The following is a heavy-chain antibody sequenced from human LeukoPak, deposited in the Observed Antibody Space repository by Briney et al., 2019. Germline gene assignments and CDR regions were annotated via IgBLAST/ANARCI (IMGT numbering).Heavy chain of an antibody. CDR2: ISYDGSNK. V-gene: IGHV3-30*18. CDR3: AKAAGVVWFGDIALAFDI. D-gene: IGHD3-10*01. Sequence: PGRSLRLSCAASGFTFSSYGMHWVRQAPGKGLEWVAVISYDGSNKYYADSVKGRFTISRDNSKNTLYLQMNSLRAEDTAVYYCAKAAGVVWFGDIALAFDIWGQGTMVTVSS. CDR1: GFTFSSYG. J-gene: IGHJ3*02.